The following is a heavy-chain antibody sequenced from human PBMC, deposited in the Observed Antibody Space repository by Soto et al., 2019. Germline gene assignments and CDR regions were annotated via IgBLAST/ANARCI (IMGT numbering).Heavy chain of an antibody. CDR1: KFIFSTYA. V-gene: IGHV3-23*01. CDR2: IRGSGDGT. D-gene: IGHD4-17*01. Sequence: EVQVLESGGGSIQPGGSLSLSCTTSKFIFSTYAMTWVRQAPGEGLEWVSSIRGSGDGTSYADSVRGRFTSSRDNSKNTLYLRMNSLRVEDTAVYYCTRDPNGDYIGAFDFWGQGMLVTVSS. CDR3: TRDPNGDYIGAFDF. J-gene: IGHJ3*01.